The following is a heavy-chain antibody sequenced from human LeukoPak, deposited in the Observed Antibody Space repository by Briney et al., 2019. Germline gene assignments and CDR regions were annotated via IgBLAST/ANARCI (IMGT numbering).Heavy chain of an antibody. V-gene: IGHV1-69*13. CDR3: ARAHPGDYSDFQFDY. D-gene: IGHD4-11*01. CDR2: ILPIFGTE. Sequence: GAAVKVSCKTSGGTFSSYSISWVRHAPGQGLEGRGRILPIFGTENYAQKYQGRVTIPADESTSTAYMELSSLRSEDTAEYYCARAHPGDYSDFQFDYWGQGTLVTVSS. J-gene: IGHJ4*02. CDR1: GGTFSSYS.